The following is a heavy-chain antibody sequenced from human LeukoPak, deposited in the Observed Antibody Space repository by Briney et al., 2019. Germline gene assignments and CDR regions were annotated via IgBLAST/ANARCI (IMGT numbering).Heavy chain of an antibody. CDR1: GFTFSSYS. Sequence: GGSLRLSCAASGFTFSSYSMNWVRQAPGKGLEWVSSISSSSSYIYYADSVKGRFTISRDNAKNSLYLQMNSLRAEDTAVYYCARGDFEVGATYYFDYWGQGTLVTVSS. V-gene: IGHV3-21*01. CDR3: ARGDFEVGATYYFDY. J-gene: IGHJ4*02. CDR2: ISSSSSYI. D-gene: IGHD1-26*01.